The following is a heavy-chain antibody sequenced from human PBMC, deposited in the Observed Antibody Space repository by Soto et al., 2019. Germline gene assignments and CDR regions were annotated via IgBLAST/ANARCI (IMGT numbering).Heavy chain of an antibody. CDR2: ITGSGGNT. D-gene: IGHD6-19*01. V-gene: IGHV3-23*01. CDR1: GFTFSTYA. Sequence: EVQLLESGGGLVQPGGSLRLSCAASGFTFSTYAMTWVRQAPGKGLEWVSGITGSGGNTYYADSVKGRFTISRDNSKNTLYLQMNSLRAEDTAVYYCAKISGWREFDYWGQGTLVTVSP. J-gene: IGHJ4*02. CDR3: AKISGWREFDY.